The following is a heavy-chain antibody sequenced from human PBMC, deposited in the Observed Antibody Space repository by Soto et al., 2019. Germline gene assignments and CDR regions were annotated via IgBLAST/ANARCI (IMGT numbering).Heavy chain of an antibody. CDR1: GFTFSNYA. CDR3: AKDLTSMVRVVLPSP. J-gene: IGHJ5*02. CDR2: ISGSGVIK. Sequence: EVQLLQSVGGWVQPGGSLRLSCAASGFTFSNYAMAWVRQAPGKGLEWVSSISGSGVIKYYADSVQGRFTISRDNSNNTLSVQMNSLRVEGTDIYYCAKDLTSMVRVVLPSPWGQGILVTVSS. V-gene: IGHV3-23*01. D-gene: IGHD3-10*01.